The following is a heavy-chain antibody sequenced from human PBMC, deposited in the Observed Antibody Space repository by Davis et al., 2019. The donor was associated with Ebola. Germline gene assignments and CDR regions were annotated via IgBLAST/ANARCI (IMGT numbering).Heavy chain of an antibody. Sequence: ASVKVSCKASGYTFSSHGISWVRQAPGQGLEWMGIINPSGGSTSYAQKFQGRVTMTRDTSTSTVYMELSRLRSDDTAVYYCARGKWFDPWGQGTLVSVTS. J-gene: IGHJ5*02. CDR3: ARGKWFDP. CDR1: GYTFSSHG. CDR2: INPSGGST. V-gene: IGHV1-46*01.